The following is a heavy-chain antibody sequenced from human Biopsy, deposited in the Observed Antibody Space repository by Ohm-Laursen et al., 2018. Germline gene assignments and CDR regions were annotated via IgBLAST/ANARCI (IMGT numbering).Heavy chain of an antibody. J-gene: IGHJ5*02. D-gene: IGHD6-19*01. Sequence: TLSLTWTVSGGSITNYYWSWIRQPPGKGLEYIGYMYYNEGTNYNPSLKSRVTISVDTSKNQFSLKLISVTPADTAVYYCATGGQWPKPYLNWFDPWGQGTLVTVSS. V-gene: IGHV4-59*01. CDR2: MYYNEGT. CDR1: GGSITNYY. CDR3: ATGGQWPKPYLNWFDP.